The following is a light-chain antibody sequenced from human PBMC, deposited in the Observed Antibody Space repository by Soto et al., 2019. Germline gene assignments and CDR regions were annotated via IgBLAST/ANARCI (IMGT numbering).Light chain of an antibody. V-gene: IGLV2-14*01. CDR1: SSDVGDYHY. CDR3: SSYTSSNTVV. J-gene: IGLJ2*01. CDR2: DVS. Sequence: QSVLTQPASVSGSPGQSITISCTGTSSDVGDYHYVSWYQQHPGKAPTVIIYDVSDRPSGVSNRFSGSKSGNTASLTISGLQAEDEADYYCSSYTSSNTVVFGGGTQLTVL.